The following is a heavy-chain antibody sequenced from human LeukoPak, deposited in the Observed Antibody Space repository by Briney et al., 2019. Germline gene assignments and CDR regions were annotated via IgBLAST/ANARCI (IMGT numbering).Heavy chain of an antibody. CDR3: ARAMWSSSPFDY. D-gene: IGHD6-6*01. V-gene: IGHV3-53*01. CDR1: GFNFIDYN. Sequence: GGSLRLSCAGSGFNFIDYNMNWVRQAPGKGLEWVSVIYSGGSTYYADSVKGRFTISRDNSKNTLYLQMNSLRAEDTAVYYCARAMWSSSPFDYWGQGTLVTVSS. CDR2: IYSGGST. J-gene: IGHJ4*02.